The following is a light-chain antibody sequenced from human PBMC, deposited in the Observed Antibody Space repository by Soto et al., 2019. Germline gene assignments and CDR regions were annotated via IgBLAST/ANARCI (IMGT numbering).Light chain of an antibody. Sequence: DIQMTQSPSSVSASVGDRVTITCRASQGINNWLVWYQQKPGKAPKLLIHAASSSQSGVPSRFSGGGSGTDFTLTISSLQPEDFATYYCQQTNTFPITFGQGTRLEIK. CDR2: AAS. CDR3: QQTNTFPIT. V-gene: IGKV1-12*01. J-gene: IGKJ5*01. CDR1: QGINNW.